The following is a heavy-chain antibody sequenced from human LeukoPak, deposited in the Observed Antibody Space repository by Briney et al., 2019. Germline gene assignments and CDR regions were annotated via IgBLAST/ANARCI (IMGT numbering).Heavy chain of an antibody. CDR3: ARSGNTVDY. CDR2: ISTDGSNT. J-gene: IGHJ4*02. CDR1: GFTFSSFW. V-gene: IGHV3-74*01. D-gene: IGHD4-23*01. Sequence: GGSLRLSCAASGFTFSSFWMHWVRQAPGKGLVWVLHISTDGSNTNYADSVKGRFTISRDNAKNTLYLQMNSLRAEDTAVYYCARSGNTVDYWGQGTLVTVSS.